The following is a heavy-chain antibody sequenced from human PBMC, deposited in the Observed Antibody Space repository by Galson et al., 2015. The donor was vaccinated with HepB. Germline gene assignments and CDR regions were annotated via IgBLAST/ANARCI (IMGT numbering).Heavy chain of an antibody. CDR1: GFTFSSYG. Sequence: SLRLSCTASGFTFSSYGMHWVRQAPGKGLEWVAVISYDGSNKYYADSVKGRFTISRDNSKNTLYLQMTSLRAEDTAVYYCAKDRERSRAWYYGLDVWGQGTTVTVSS. CDR2: ISYDGSNK. D-gene: IGHD6-19*01. CDR3: AKDRERSRAWYYGLDV. V-gene: IGHV3-30*18. J-gene: IGHJ6*02.